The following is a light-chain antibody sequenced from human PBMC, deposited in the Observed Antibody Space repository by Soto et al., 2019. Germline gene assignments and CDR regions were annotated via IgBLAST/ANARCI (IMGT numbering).Light chain of an antibody. CDR2: GTS. Sequence: EVVMTQSPATLSVSPGERATLSCWASQSVNSNFAWYQQKPGQAPRLLIYGTSTRATDIPARFSGSGSGTEVTLTISSLQSEDSGVYYCQQYHKWPLTFGQGTKLEIK. CDR1: QSVNSN. J-gene: IGKJ2*01. CDR3: QQYHKWPLT. V-gene: IGKV3-15*01.